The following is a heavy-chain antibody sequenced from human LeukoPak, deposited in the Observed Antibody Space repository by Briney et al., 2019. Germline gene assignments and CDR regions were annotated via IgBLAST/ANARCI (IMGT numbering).Heavy chain of an antibody. CDR3: ARPAYSSGWYSGAFDI. Sequence: PSETLSLTCAVYGGSFSGYYWSWIRQPPGKGLEWIGEINHSGSTNYNPSLKSRVTISVDTFKNQFSLKLSSVTAADTAVYYCARPAYSSGWYSGAFDIWGQGTMVTVSS. J-gene: IGHJ3*02. CDR1: GGSFSGYY. D-gene: IGHD6-19*01. CDR2: INHSGST. V-gene: IGHV4-34*01.